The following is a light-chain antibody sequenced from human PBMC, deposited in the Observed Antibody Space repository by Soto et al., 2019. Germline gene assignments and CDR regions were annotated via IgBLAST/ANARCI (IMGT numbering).Light chain of an antibody. CDR3: QQSYTALSIT. CDR1: ESINRH. Sequence: DIQMTQSPSSLSASVGDRVTITCRASESINRHLNWYQQQPGKAPKLLIYGASSLQNGVPSRFXGGGSGTDFTLIITDLQPEDFATYYCQQSYTALSITFGQGTRLEIK. V-gene: IGKV1-39*01. J-gene: IGKJ5*01. CDR2: GAS.